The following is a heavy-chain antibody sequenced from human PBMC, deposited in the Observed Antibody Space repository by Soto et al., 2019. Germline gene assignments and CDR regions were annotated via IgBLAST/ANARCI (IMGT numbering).Heavy chain of an antibody. Sequence: GGSLRLSCAASGFTFSNYGMHWVRQAPGKGLEWVAIIWYDGSNKYYADSVKGRFTISRDNSKNTVYLQMNSLRAEDTAMYYCAAGEPLNYRGQGTLVTVSS. D-gene: IGHD3-10*01. CDR3: AAGEPLNY. CDR2: IWYDGSNK. CDR1: GFTFSNYG. V-gene: IGHV3-33*01. J-gene: IGHJ4*02.